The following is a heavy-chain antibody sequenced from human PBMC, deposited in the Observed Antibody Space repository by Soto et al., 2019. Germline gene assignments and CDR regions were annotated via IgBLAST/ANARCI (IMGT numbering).Heavy chain of an antibody. D-gene: IGHD2-15*01. CDR3: ARDRWPGRSPFDT. CDR1: GGSITSGDYY. CDR2: IYYSGST. Sequence: QVQLQESGPGLVKPLQTLSLTCIVSGGSITSGDYYGSWLRQPPGKGLEWIGYIYYSGSTYCNPSLTSRVNISVDTSKNQFSLKLTSVTAADTAVYYCARDRWPGRSPFDTWGQGTLVTVSS. V-gene: IGHV4-30-4*01. J-gene: IGHJ5*02.